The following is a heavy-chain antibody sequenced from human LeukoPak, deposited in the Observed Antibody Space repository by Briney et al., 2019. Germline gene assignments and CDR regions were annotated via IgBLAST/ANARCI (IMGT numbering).Heavy chain of an antibody. CDR1: GYSISSGYY. J-gene: IGHJ6*03. D-gene: IGHD5-12*01. Sequence: SETLSLTCTVSGYSISSGYYWGWIRRPPGKGLEWIGRIYHSGSIYYNPSLKSRVTISVDTSKNQFSLKLRSVTAADTAVYYCARVTNEWLRFFYYYMDVWGKGTTVTVSS. CDR2: IYHSGSI. V-gene: IGHV4-38-2*02. CDR3: ARVTNEWLRFFYYYMDV.